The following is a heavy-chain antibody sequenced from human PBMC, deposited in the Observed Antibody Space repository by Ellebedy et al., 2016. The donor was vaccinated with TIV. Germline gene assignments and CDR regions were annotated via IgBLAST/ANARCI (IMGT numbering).Heavy chain of an antibody. V-gene: IGHV3-73*01. J-gene: IGHJ5*02. CDR2: IRNKANNHAT. CDR3: TGGWFGNP. Sequence: GESLKIPCTASGFTFSGSAIPWVRLSSEKGLEWVGRIRNKANNHATAYAASVKGRFTISRDDSKNTAYLQMKSLQVEDTAVYYCTGGWFGNPWGQGTLVTVSS. CDR1: GFTFSGSA. D-gene: IGHD3-10*01.